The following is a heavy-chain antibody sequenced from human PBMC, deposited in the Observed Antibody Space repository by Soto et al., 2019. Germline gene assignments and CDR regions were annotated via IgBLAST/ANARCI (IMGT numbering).Heavy chain of an antibody. V-gene: IGHV1-8*02. CDR1: GYTFTGYY. J-gene: IGHJ4*02. D-gene: IGHD4-17*01. Sequence: ASVKVSCKASGYTFTGYYMHWVRQAPGQGLEWMGWINPNSGNTGYAQKFQGRVTMTRNTSISTAYMELSSLRSEDTAVYYCARTLYGDNVDYWGQGTLVTVSS. CDR2: INPNSGNT. CDR3: ARTLYGDNVDY.